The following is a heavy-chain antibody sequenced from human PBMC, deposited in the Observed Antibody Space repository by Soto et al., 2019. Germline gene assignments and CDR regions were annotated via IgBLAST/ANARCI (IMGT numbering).Heavy chain of an antibody. CDR2: IRSKAYGGTT. V-gene: IGHV3-49*04. D-gene: IGHD2-8*01. CDR1: GFTFSNAW. J-gene: IGHJ4*02. Sequence: GGSLRLSCAASGFTFSNAWMSWVRQAPGKGLEWVGFIRSKAYGGTTEYAASVKGRFTISRDDSKSIAYLQMNSLKTEDTAVYYCTAGKLYPSLDFDYWGQGTLVTVSS. CDR3: TAGKLYPSLDFDY.